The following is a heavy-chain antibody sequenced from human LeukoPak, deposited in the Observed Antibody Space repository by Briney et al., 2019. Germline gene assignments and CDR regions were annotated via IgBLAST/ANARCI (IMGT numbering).Heavy chain of an antibody. V-gene: IGHV1-69*06. D-gene: IGHD1-1*01. CDR1: GGTTNDYA. CDR2: IIPLFGTV. J-gene: IGHJ6*03. Sequence: GASVKVSCKPSGGTTNDYAVYWVRQAPGQGLEWMARIIPLFGTVNYAQKFQDRLTVFADKSTNTAHMELSSLRFEDTAIYYCATPPPGYSFSNHYYYMDAWGRGTTVTVPS. CDR3: ATPPPGYSFSNHYYYMDA.